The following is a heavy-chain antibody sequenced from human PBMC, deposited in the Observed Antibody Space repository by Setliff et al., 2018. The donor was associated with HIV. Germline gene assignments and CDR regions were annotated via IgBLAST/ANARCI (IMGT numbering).Heavy chain of an antibody. D-gene: IGHD3-22*01. CDR1: GGSISNYF. CDR3: ARVWYYYDTSGYYYSYYIDV. V-gene: IGHV4-59*01. J-gene: IGHJ6*03. CDR2: IYYSGST. Sequence: SETLSLTCTVSGGSISNYFWSWIRQPPGKGLEWIGYIYYSGSTTYNPSLKSRVTISLDTSKSQFSLKMTSVTPADTVVYYCARVWYYYDTSGYYYSYYIDVWGKGTTVT.